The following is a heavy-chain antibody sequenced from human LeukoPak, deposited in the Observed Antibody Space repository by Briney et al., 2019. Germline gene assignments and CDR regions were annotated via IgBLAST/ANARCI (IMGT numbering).Heavy chain of an antibody. CDR3: ARIVDAYCGGDCYSTFDY. D-gene: IGHD2-21*02. V-gene: IGHV1-18*01. Sequence: ASVKVSCKASGGTFSSYAISWVRQAPGQGLEWMGWISAYNGNTNYAQKLQGRVTMTTDTSTSTAYMDLRSLRSDDTAVYYCARIVDAYCGGDCYSTFDYWGQGTLVTVSS. J-gene: IGHJ4*02. CDR1: GGTFSSYA. CDR2: ISAYNGNT.